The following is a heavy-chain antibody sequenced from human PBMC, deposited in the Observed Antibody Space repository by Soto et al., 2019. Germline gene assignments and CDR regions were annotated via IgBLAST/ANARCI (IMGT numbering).Heavy chain of an antibody. CDR2: TYYRSKCYN. D-gene: IGHD3-9*01. CDR3: ARVSISPYYYGMDA. Sequence: PSQTVSLSCAISGNSVSSNSAAWNWIRQSTSRGLEWLGRTYYRSKCYNDYAVSVKSRITINPDTSKNQFSLQLNSVTPEDTAVYYCARVSISPYYYGMDAWGQGTTVTVSS. CDR1: GNSVSSNSAA. J-gene: IGHJ6*02. V-gene: IGHV6-1*01.